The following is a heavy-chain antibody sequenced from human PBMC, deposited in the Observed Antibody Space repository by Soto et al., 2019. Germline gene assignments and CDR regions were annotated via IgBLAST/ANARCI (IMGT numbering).Heavy chain of an antibody. Sequence: EVQLVESGGGLVQPGGSLRLSCAASGFTFSAHYMDWVRQAPGKGLEWVGRIKNKANRSTTEYAASVEGRCTSSREDSQNSLYLQMNSVKTEDTAVYYCARVAVVGPSWWRYFDYWGQGSQCAVAS. J-gene: IGHJ4*02. V-gene: IGHV3-72*01. CDR1: GFTFSAHY. CDR2: IKNKANRSTT. D-gene: IGHD1-26*01. CDR3: ARVAVVGPSWWRYFDY.